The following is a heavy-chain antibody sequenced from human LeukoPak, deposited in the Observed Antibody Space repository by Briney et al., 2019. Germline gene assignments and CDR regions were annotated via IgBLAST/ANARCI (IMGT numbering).Heavy chain of an antibody. CDR1: GFTFSSYA. CDR3: AKSGGTTLRAAAGLLDY. J-gene: IGHJ4*02. Sequence: GGSLRLSCAASGFTFSSYAMSWARQAPGKGLEWVSAISGSGGSTYYADSVKGRFPISRDNSKNTLYLQMNSLRAEDTAVYYCAKSGGTTLRAAAGLLDYWGQGTLVTVSS. CDR2: ISGSGGST. V-gene: IGHV3-23*01. D-gene: IGHD6-13*01.